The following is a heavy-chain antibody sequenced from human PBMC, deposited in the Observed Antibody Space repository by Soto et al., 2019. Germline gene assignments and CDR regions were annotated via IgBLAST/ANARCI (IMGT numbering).Heavy chain of an antibody. CDR3: AKDTGVDYYDRHDAFDI. CDR2: ISGSGGST. CDR1: GFTFSSYA. J-gene: IGHJ3*02. Sequence: SGGSLRLSCAAPGFTFSSYAMSWVRQAPGKGLEWASAISGSGGSTYYADSVKGRFTISRDNSKNTLYLQMNSLRAEDTAVYYCAKDTGVDYYDRHDAFDIWGQGTMVTVSS. V-gene: IGHV3-23*01. D-gene: IGHD3-22*01.